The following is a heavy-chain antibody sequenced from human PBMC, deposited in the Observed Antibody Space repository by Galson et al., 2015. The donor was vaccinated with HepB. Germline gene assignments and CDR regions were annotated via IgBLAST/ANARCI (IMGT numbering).Heavy chain of an antibody. V-gene: IGHV1-69*13. D-gene: IGHD6-13*01. CDR3: ASSSYIAAAGTVERYFDY. Sequence: SVKVSCKASGGTFSSYAISWVRQAPGQGLEWMGGIIPIFGIANYAQKFQGRVTITADESTSTAYMELSSLRSEDTAVYYCASSSYIAAAGTVERYFDYWGQGTLVTVSS. CDR2: IIPIFGIA. J-gene: IGHJ4*02. CDR1: GGTFSSYA.